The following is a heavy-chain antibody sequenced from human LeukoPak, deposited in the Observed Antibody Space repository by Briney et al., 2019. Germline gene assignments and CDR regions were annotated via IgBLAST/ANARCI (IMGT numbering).Heavy chain of an antibody. CDR2: IYPGDSDT. V-gene: IGHV5-51*01. Sequence: GESLKISCKGSGYSFTTYWIGWVRQMPGKGLEWMGVIYPGDSDTRYSPSFQGQVTISADKSLNTAYLQWSSLQTSDTAIYYCATQPRRERWLQSYFDYWGQGTLVTVSS. D-gene: IGHD5-24*01. J-gene: IGHJ4*02. CDR1: GYSFTTYW. CDR3: ATQPRRERWLQSYFDY.